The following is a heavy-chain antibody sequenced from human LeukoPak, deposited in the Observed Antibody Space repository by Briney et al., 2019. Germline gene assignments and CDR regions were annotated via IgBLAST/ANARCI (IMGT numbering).Heavy chain of an antibody. CDR3: ARVRIVGATTPLGYYYMDV. J-gene: IGHJ6*03. D-gene: IGHD1-26*01. Sequence: APVKVSCKASGYTFTSYGINWVRQAPGQGLEWMGWISAYNGNTNYAQKLQGRVTMTTDTSTSTAYMELRSLRSDDTAVYYCARVRIVGATTPLGYYYMDVWGKGTTVTISS. CDR1: GYTFTSYG. V-gene: IGHV1-18*01. CDR2: ISAYNGNT.